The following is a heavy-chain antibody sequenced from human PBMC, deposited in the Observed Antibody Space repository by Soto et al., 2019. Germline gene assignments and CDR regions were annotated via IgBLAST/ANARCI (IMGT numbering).Heavy chain of an antibody. V-gene: IGHV4-59*01. CDR2: IYYSGST. J-gene: IGHJ6*03. D-gene: IGHD3-3*01. CDR1: GGSISSYY. CDR3: ARVQEDFWSGYYYYYMDV. Sequence: SLTLSLTWTVFGGSISSYYWSWIRQPQGKGLEWIGYIYYSGSTNYNPSLKSRVTISVDTSKNQFSLKLSSVTAADTAVYYCARVQEDFWSGYYYYYMDVWGKGTTVTVSS.